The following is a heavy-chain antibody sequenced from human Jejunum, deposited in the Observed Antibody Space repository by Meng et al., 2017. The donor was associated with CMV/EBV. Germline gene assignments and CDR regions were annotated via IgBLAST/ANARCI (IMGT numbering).Heavy chain of an antibody. Sequence: SGFTLKNAWISWVRQAPGEGLEWVGRIKSKSDGGAIDYAAPVRGRFTISRDDSENMLYLQMSSLKTEDTAVYFCTTDRREGTNQQFDFWGQGTLVTVSS. CDR3: TTDRREGTNQQFDF. V-gene: IGHV3-15*01. J-gene: IGHJ4*02. CDR1: GFTLKNAW. CDR2: IKSKSDGGAI. D-gene: IGHD1-1*01.